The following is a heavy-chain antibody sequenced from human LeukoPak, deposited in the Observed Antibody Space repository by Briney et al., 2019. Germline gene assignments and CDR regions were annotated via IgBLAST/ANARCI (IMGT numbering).Heavy chain of an antibody. J-gene: IGHJ4*02. CDR3: ARGFAGYYYDSSGYYYFDY. Sequence: SETLSLTCTDSGGSISSYYWGWIRQPPGKGLEWIGRIYTSGSTNYNPSLKSRVTISVDTSKNQFSLKLSSVTAADTAVYYCARGFAGYYYDSSGYYYFDYWGQGTLVTVSS. CDR2: IYTSGST. V-gene: IGHV4-4*08. CDR1: GGSISSYY. D-gene: IGHD3-22*01.